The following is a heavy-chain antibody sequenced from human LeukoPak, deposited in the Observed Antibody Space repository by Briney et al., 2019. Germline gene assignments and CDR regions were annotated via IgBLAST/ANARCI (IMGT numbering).Heavy chain of an antibody. D-gene: IGHD6-13*01. Sequence: GGSLRLSCAASGFTFSSYGMSWVRQAPGKGLEWVSAISGSGGSTYYADSVKGRFTISRDNSKNTLYLQLNSLRAEDTAVYYCAKDPLRGSSSWYWDAFDIWGQGTMVTVSS. CDR2: ISGSGGST. CDR3: AKDPLRGSSSWYWDAFDI. J-gene: IGHJ3*02. V-gene: IGHV3-23*01. CDR1: GFTFSSYG.